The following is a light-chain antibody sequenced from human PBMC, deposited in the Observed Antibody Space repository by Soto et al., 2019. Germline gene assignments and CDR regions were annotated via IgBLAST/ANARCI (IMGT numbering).Light chain of an antibody. J-gene: IGKJ5*01. CDR2: GAS. CDR3: QQYNKWPLIT. CDR1: QSVSSN. Sequence: DIAMTQSPATVSVSPGERATLSCRVSQSVSSNFAWYQQRPGQAPRLLVYGASTRATGVPVRFSGSGSGTEFTLTISSLQSEDFAVYYCQQYNKWPLITFGQGTRLEIK. V-gene: IGKV3-15*01.